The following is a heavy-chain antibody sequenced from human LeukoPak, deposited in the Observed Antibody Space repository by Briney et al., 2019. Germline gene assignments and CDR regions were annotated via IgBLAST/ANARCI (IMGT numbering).Heavy chain of an antibody. CDR1: GFTFSSYG. Sequence: PGRSLRLSCAASGFTFSSYGMHWVRQAPGKGLVWLAVIWYGGSEKYYADSVKGRVTISRDNSKNTLYLRMSSLRVEDTALYYCVRGGCRSTSCYDYWGQGTLVTVSS. CDR3: VRGGCRSTSCYDY. D-gene: IGHD2-2*01. CDR2: IWYGGSEK. J-gene: IGHJ4*02. V-gene: IGHV3-33*01.